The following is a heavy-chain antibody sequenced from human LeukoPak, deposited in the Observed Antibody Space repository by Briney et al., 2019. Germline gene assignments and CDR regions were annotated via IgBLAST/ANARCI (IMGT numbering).Heavy chain of an antibody. D-gene: IGHD3-16*01. CDR2: MNQDGSEK. V-gene: IGHV3-7*01. CDR3: ATYTHWVAGDV. J-gene: IGHJ6*02. Sequence: GGSLRLSCAASGFTFSDSWMSWVCHAPGGGLEWVANMNQDGSEKDYVDSVKGRFTISRDNARNSLYLQMGSLRAEDTAVYYCATYTHWVAGDVWGQGTTVTVSS. CDR1: GFTFSDSW.